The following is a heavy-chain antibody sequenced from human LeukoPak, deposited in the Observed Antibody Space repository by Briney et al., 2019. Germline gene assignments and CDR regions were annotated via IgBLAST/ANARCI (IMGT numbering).Heavy chain of an antibody. CDR2: IYHRGST. V-gene: IGHV4-61*01. J-gene: IGHJ4*02. Sequence: PSETLSLTCTVSGGSISSDSYYWSWIRQPPGKGLECIAYIYHRGSTNYNPSLKSRVTISVDTSKNQYSLKLSSVTAADTAVYYCARGITNWNDVYYFDYWGQGTLVTVSS. D-gene: IGHD1-1*01. CDR3: ARGITNWNDVYYFDY. CDR1: GGSISSDSYY.